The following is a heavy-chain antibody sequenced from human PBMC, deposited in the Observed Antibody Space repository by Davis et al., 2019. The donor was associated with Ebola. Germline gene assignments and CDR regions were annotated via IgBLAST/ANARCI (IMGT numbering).Heavy chain of an antibody. J-gene: IGHJ6*04. CDR1: GFVFSSYV. CDR2: VGLSADT. Sequence: GGSLRLSCAASGFVFSSYVMSWVRRAPGKGLEWVSTVGLSADTYYADSVKGRFTISRANSKNTLYLQMNSLRADDTAVYHCAKDSGWFALYAMDVWGKGTPVTVSS. D-gene: IGHD3-10*01. V-gene: IGHV3-23*01. CDR3: AKDSGWFALYAMDV.